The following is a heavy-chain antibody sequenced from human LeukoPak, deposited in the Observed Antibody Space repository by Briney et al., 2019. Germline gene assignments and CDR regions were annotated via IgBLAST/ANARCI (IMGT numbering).Heavy chain of an antibody. D-gene: IGHD4-17*01. CDR2: ISSSGSTI. CDR3: ARDPYYGDYFDY. J-gene: IGHJ4*02. CDR1: GFTFGSHA. Sequence: GGSLRLSCAASGFTFGSHAMNWVRQAPGKGLEWVSYISSSGSTIYYADSVKGRFTISRDNAKNSLYLQMNSLRAEDTAVYYCARDPYYGDYFDYWGQGTLVTVSS. V-gene: IGHV3-48*03.